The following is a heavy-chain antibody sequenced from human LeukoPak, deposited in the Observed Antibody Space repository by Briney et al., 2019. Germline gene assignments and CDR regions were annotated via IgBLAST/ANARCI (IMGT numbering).Heavy chain of an antibody. Sequence: SETLSLTCTVSGGSISSSSYYWGWIRQPPGKGLEWIGSIYYSGSTYYNPSLKSRVTISVDTSKNQFSLKLSPVTAADTAVYYCATFQKMSGNALDAFDIWGQGTMVTVSS. CDR2: IYYSGST. V-gene: IGHV4-39*07. J-gene: IGHJ3*02. CDR1: GGSISSSSYY. D-gene: IGHD1-1*01. CDR3: ATFQKMSGNALDAFDI.